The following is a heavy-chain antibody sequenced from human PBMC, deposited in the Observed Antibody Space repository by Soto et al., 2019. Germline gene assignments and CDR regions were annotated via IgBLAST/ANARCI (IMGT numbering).Heavy chain of an antibody. CDR1: GGSISSGGYY. J-gene: IGHJ4*02. D-gene: IGHD6-13*01. Sequence: SETLSLTCTVSGGSISSGGYYWSWIRQHPGKGMEWIGYIYYSGDTYYNPSLKSRVIISVDTSKNQFSLNLSSVTAADTAIYYCARHRGSNWYFAFDYWGQGTLVTVSS. V-gene: IGHV4-39*01. CDR2: IYYSGDT. CDR3: ARHRGSNWYFAFDY.